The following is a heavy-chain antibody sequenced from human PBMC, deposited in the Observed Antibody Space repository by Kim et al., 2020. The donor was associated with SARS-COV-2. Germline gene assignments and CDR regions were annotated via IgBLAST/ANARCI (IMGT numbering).Heavy chain of an antibody. V-gene: IGHV3-33*01. J-gene: IGHJ4*02. D-gene: IGHD2-15*01. CDR3: ARDPAGYCSGGSCYGGAYFDY. Sequence: GGSLRLSCAASGFTFSSYGMHWVRQAPGKGLEWVAVIWYDGSNKYYADSVKGRFTISRDNSKNTLYLQMNSLRAEDTAVYYCARDPAGYCSGGSCYGGAYFDYWGQGTLVTVSS. CDR2: IWYDGSNK. CDR1: GFTFSSYG.